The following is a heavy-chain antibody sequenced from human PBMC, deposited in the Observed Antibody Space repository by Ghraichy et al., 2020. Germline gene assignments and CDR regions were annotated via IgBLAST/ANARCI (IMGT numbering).Heavy chain of an antibody. V-gene: IGHV3-33*01. CDR2: IWYDGSNT. Sequence: GGSLRLSCAASGFTVRSAGMHWVRQAPGRGLEWLAVIWYDGSNTYSADSVRCLFTISRDNSKNTLYLQMNSLRAEDTAVYYCASGTVGEGYGLDVWGQGTTGTVFS. CDR3: ASGTVGEGYGLDV. D-gene: IGHD3-10*01. CDR1: GFTVRSAG. J-gene: IGHJ6*02.